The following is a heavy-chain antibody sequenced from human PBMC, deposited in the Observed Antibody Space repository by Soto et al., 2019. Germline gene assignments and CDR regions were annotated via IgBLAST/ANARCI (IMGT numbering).Heavy chain of an antibody. CDR3: ARQIYDSDTGPNFQYYFDS. V-gene: IGHV5-10-1*01. D-gene: IGHD3-22*01. J-gene: IGHJ4*02. Sequence: GESLKISFKGSGYGFAGHWITWVRQKPGKGLEWMGRIDPSDSQTYYSPSFRGHVTISVTKSITTVFLQWSSLRASDTAMYYCARQIYDSDTGPNFQYYFDSWGQGTPVTVSS. CDR1: GYGFAGHW. CDR2: IDPSDSQT.